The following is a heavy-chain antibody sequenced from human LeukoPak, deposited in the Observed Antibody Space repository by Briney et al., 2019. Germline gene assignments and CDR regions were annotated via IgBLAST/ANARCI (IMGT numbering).Heavy chain of an antibody. CDR3: ARVAGTTRKNAFDI. D-gene: IGHD1-7*01. Sequence: GGSLRLSCAASGFTFSSYSMNWDRQAPGKGLEWVSSISSSSSYIYYADSVKGRFTISRDNAKNSLYLQMNSLRAEDTAVYYCARVAGTTRKNAFDIWGQGTMVTVSS. J-gene: IGHJ3*02. CDR2: ISSSSSYI. CDR1: GFTFSSYS. V-gene: IGHV3-21*01.